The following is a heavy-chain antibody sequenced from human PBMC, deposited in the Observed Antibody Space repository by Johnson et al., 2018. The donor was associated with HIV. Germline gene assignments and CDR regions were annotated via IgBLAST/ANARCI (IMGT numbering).Heavy chain of an antibody. CDR2: IWYDGSNK. Sequence: QVQLVESGGGVVQPGGSLRLSCAASGFTFSSYGMHWVRQAPGKGLEWVAVIWYDGSNKYYADSVKGRFTISRDNAKNSLYLQMNSLRAEDTALYYCARERGSPWELDAFDIWGQGTMVTVSS. CDR3: ARERGSPWELDAFDI. D-gene: IGHD1-26*01. J-gene: IGHJ3*02. V-gene: IGHV3-33*01. CDR1: GFTFSSYG.